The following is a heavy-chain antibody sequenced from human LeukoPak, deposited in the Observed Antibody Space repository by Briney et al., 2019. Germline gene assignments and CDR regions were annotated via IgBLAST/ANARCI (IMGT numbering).Heavy chain of an antibody. J-gene: IGHJ4*02. D-gene: IGHD6-13*01. CDR1: GGSISGYY. CDR2: VYNSGNS. CDR3: ARAHSNNWRFDY. V-gene: IGHV4-59*01. Sequence: SETLFLTCTVSGGSISGYYWSWIRQPPGKGLEWIGYVYNSGNSDYNPSLKSRVSISVDTSKNQLSLKLSSVTAADTAVYYCARAHSNNWRFDYWGQGTLVTVSS.